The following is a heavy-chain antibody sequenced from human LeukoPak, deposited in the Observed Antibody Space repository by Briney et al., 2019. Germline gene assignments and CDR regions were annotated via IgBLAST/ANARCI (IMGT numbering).Heavy chain of an antibody. CDR1: GFTFGSYA. CDR2: ISGSGGTR. CDR3: AKAPELRYYLGTEYMYV. Sequence: GGSLRLSCAASGFTFGSYAMSWVRQAPGKGLEWVPTISGSGGTRWSADPVKGRFTISRDNSENTLYLQMNTLRAEDTAMYYCAKAPELRYYLGTEYMYVWG. J-gene: IGHJ6*04. V-gene: IGHV3-23*01. D-gene: IGHD3-9*01.